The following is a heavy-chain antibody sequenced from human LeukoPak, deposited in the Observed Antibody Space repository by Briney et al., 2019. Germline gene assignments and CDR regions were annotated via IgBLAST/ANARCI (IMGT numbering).Heavy chain of an antibody. CDR1: GFTFTSYS. D-gene: IGHD6-13*01. Sequence: GGSLRLSCAASGFTFTSYSMNWVRQAPGKGLEWVSAISGSGYSTYYADSVKGRFTISRDNSKNTLYLQMNSLRAEDTAVYYCAKVRDSSSWYYGFDYWGQGTLVTVSS. CDR2: ISGSGYST. V-gene: IGHV3-23*01. CDR3: AKVRDSSSWYYGFDY. J-gene: IGHJ4*02.